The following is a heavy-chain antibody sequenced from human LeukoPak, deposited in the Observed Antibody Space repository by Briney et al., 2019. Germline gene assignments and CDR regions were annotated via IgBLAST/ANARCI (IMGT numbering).Heavy chain of an antibody. Sequence: GGSLRLSCAASGFTFSSYAMSWVRQAPGKGLEWVSAISGSGGSTYYADSVKGRFTISRDNSKNTLYLQMNSLRAEDTAVYYCAEDRAGTVAGTDYWGQGTLVTVSS. CDR1: GFTFSSYA. D-gene: IGHD6-19*01. CDR2: ISGSGGST. CDR3: AEDRAGTVAGTDY. J-gene: IGHJ4*02. V-gene: IGHV3-23*01.